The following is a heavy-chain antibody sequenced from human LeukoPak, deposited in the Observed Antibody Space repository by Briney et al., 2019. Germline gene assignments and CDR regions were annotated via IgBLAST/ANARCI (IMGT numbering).Heavy chain of an antibody. V-gene: IGHV4-59*01. CDR1: GGSISSYY. CDR2: IYYSGST. Sequence: SETLSLTCTVSGGSISSYYWSWIRQPPGKGLEWIGYIYYSGSTNYNPSLKSRVTISVDTSKNQFSLKLSSVTAADTAEYYCARADSSGYYDWFDPWGQGTLVTVSS. D-gene: IGHD3-22*01. CDR3: ARADSSGYYDWFDP. J-gene: IGHJ5*02.